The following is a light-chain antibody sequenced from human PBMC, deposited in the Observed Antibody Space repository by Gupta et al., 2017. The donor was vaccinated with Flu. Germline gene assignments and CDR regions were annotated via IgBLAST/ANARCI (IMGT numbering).Light chain of an antibody. CDR1: QSIRNW. CDR3: QRYDSLWT. V-gene: IGKV1-5*03. Sequence: VADTATIACRASQSIRNWLARYQQKPGKVPKLLIYQASSLESGVPSRFSGSGAGTEFTLTISRLQPNDVATYYCQRYDSLWTFGQGTRVEIK. CDR2: QAS. J-gene: IGKJ1*01.